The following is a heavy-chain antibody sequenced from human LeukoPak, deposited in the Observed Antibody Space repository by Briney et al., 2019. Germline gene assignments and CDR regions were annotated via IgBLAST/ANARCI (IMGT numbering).Heavy chain of an antibody. V-gene: IGHV4-34*01. D-gene: IGHD5-12*01. Sequence: SETLSLTCAVYGGSFSDYYWSWIRQPPGKGLGWIGEINGSGGANYNPSLKSRVTISADTSKNQFSLKVISLTAADTAVYYCARGGYSYGHKEREFDSWGQGTLV. CDR3: ARGGYSYGHKEREFDS. J-gene: IGHJ4*02. CDR1: GGSFSDYY. CDR2: INGSGGA.